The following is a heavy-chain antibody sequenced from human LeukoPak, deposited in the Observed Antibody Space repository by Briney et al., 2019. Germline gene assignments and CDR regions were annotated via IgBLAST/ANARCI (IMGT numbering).Heavy chain of an antibody. V-gene: IGHV5-51*01. J-gene: IGHJ4*02. Sequence: GESLKISCKGSGYSFISYWIGWVRQMPGKGLEWMGIIYPNDSDIRYNPSFQGQVTMSADKSVSTAYLQWSSLKASDTAMYYCARRTGVAGRVDYWGQGTLVTVSS. D-gene: IGHD6-19*01. CDR3: ARRTGVAGRVDY. CDR1: GYSFISYW. CDR2: IYPNDSDI.